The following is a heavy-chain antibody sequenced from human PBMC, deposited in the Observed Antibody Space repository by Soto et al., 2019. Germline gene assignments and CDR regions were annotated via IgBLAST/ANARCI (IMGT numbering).Heavy chain of an antibody. CDR3: ARDPRITIFGVVYSNWFDP. Sequence: QVQLVQSGAEVKKPGSSVKVSCKASGGTFSSYAISWVRQAPGQGLEWMGGIIPIFGTASYAQKFQGRVKITADEARSTAYMELSSLRSEDTAVYYCARDPRITIFGVVYSNWFDPWGQGTLVTVSS. D-gene: IGHD3-3*01. CDR2: IIPIFGTA. J-gene: IGHJ5*02. CDR1: GGTFSSYA. V-gene: IGHV1-69*12.